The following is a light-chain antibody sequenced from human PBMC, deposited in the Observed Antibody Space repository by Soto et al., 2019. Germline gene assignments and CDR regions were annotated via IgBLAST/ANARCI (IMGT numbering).Light chain of an antibody. V-gene: IGLV3-21*04. CDR2: YDS. CDR1: NIGSKS. Sequence: SYELTQPPSVSVAPGKTARITCGGNNIGSKSVHWYQQKPGQAPVLVIYYDSDRPSGIPERFSGSNSGNTATLTISRVEAGDEADYYCQVWDSSSDPLFGGGTKVTVL. J-gene: IGLJ2*01. CDR3: QVWDSSSDPL.